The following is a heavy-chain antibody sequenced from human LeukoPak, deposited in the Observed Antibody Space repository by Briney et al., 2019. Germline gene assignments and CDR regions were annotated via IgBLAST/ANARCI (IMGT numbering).Heavy chain of an antibody. V-gene: IGHV4-39*07. J-gene: IGHJ3*01. CDR2: IYYSGST. CDR1: GGSISGGGYY. CDR3: ARVVYTVYGGAFDV. Sequence: PSETLSLTCTVSGGSISGGGYYWGWIRQPPGKGLEWIGSIYYSGSTYYNPSLKSRVTISVDTSKNQFSLNLFSATAADTAVYSCARVVYTVYGGAFDVWGQGTVVTVSS. D-gene: IGHD5/OR15-5a*01.